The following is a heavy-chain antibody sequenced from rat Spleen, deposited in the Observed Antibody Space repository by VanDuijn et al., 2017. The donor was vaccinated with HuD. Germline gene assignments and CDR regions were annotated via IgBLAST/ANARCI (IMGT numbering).Heavy chain of an antibody. V-gene: IGHV5S13*01. CDR1: GITFSKYG. D-gene: IGHD1-7*01. CDR2: ISTSGDST. CDR3: TTAWVLNY. Sequence: EVQLVESGGGIVQPGRSMKLSCAASGITFSKYGMAWVRQAPTKGLEWVASISTSGDSTYYRDSVKGRFTISRDNAKNILYLQVDSLRSEDTATYFCTTAWVLNYWGQGVVVTVSS. J-gene: IGHJ2*01.